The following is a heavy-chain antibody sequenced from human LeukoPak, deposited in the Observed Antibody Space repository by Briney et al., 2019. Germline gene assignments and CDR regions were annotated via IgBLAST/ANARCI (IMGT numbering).Heavy chain of an antibody. Sequence: PGGSLRLSCAASGFTFNTYSMNWVRQAPGKGLEWVSYISTSSSTIYYADSVRGRFTISRDNAKNSLYLQMNSLRDEDTAVYYCAGGSRGTVAGTGDYWGQGTLVTVSS. J-gene: IGHJ4*02. V-gene: IGHV3-48*02. CDR1: GFTFNTYS. CDR2: ISTSSSTI. CDR3: AGGSRGTVAGTGDY. D-gene: IGHD6-19*01.